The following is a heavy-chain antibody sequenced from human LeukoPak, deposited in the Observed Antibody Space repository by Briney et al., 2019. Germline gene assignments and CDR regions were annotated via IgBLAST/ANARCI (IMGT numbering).Heavy chain of an antibody. V-gene: IGHV4-59*01. D-gene: IGHD3-10*01. CDR2: IYYSGST. Sequence: SETLSLTCTVSGGSISSYYWSWIRQPPGKGLEWIGYIYYSGSTNYNPSLKSRVIISVDTSKNQFSLKLSSVTAADTAIYYCARGGYYGSGNDFRFDPWGQGTLVTVSS. CDR3: ARGGYYGSGNDFRFDP. J-gene: IGHJ5*02. CDR1: GGSISSYY.